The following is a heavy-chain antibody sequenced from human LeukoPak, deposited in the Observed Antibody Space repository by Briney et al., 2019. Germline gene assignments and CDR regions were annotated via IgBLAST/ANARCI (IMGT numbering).Heavy chain of an antibody. V-gene: IGHV3-74*01. J-gene: IGHJ5*01. D-gene: IGHD3-10*01. CDR1: GFSLSSYW. CDR2: IKSDGSEV. Sequence: GESLRLSCAASGFSLSSYWMHWVRQAPGKGLVWVSRIKSDGSEVTYADSVKGRFTISRDNAKNTLYLQMNSLRVEDTAVYYCARVLRWFDSWGQGNLVTVSS. CDR3: ARVLRWFDS.